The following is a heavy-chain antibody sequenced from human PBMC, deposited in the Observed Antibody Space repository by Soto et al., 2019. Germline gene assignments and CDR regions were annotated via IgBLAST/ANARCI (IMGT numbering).Heavy chain of an antibody. V-gene: IGHV1-2*02. CDR1: GYSFTGHY. D-gene: IGHD1-26*01. Sequence: GPPVKVSCKASGYSFTGHYIHWVRQAPEQGPEWMGEIGPESGATRYAQKFQGRVTMTMDTSITAVYMELNNLRPGDTAIYYCGRGRSGQIVVFYWGQGTPVTVSS. CDR2: IGPESGAT. CDR3: GRGRSGQIVVFY. J-gene: IGHJ4*02.